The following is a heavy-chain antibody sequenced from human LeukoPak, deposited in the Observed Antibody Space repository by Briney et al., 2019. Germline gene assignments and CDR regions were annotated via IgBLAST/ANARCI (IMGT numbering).Heavy chain of an antibody. Sequence: PGGSLRLSCAASGFTFSSYWMHWVRQAPGKGLVGVSRINSDGSSTSYADSVKGRFTISRDNAKNTLYLQMNSLRAEDTAVYYCARGYCSSTSCPYYFDYWGQGTWSPSPQ. J-gene: IGHJ4*02. CDR2: INSDGSST. D-gene: IGHD2-2*01. CDR1: GFTFSSYW. CDR3: ARGYCSSTSCPYYFDY. V-gene: IGHV3-74*01.